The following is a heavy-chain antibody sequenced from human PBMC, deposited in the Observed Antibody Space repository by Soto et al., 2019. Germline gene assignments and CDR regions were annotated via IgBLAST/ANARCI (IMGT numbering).Heavy chain of an antibody. V-gene: IGHV5-10-1*01. CDR3: ARPHASGSYFDPDAFDI. CDR2: IDPSDSYT. D-gene: IGHD3-10*01. Sequence: GESLKISCKGSGYRFPSYWISWVRQMPGKGLQWKGRIDPSDSYTHYSPSFQGHVTISADKSISTAYLQWSSLKASDTAMYYCARPHASGSYFDPDAFDIWGQGTMVTVSS. J-gene: IGHJ3*02. CDR1: GYRFPSYW.